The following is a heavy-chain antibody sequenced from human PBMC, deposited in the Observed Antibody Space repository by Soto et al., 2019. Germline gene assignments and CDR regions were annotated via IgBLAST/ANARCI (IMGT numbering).Heavy chain of an antibody. CDR2: IIPIFGTA. V-gene: IGHV1-69*13. CDR1: GGTFSSYA. D-gene: IGHD2-15*01. J-gene: IGHJ6*02. CDR3: ARRRNCSGGSCYYYYGMDV. Sequence: SVKVSCKASGGTFSSYAISWVRQAPGQGLEWMGGIIPIFGTANYAQKFQGRVTITADESTSTAYMELSSLRSEDTAVYYCARRRNCSGGSCYYYYGMDVWGQGTTVPVSS.